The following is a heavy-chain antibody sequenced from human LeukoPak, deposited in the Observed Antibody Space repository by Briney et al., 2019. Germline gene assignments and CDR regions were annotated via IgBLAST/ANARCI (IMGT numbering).Heavy chain of an antibody. CDR3: ARPIRRDMVRGNWFDP. J-gene: IGHJ5*02. Sequence: GGSLRLSCAASGFTFGSYSMNWVRQAPGRGLEWVSYISSSSSTIYYADSVKGRFTISRDNAKNSLYLQMNSLRDEDTAVYYCARPIRRDMVRGNWFDPWGQGTLVTVSS. V-gene: IGHV3-48*02. CDR1: GFTFGSYS. CDR2: ISSSSSTI. D-gene: IGHD3-10*01.